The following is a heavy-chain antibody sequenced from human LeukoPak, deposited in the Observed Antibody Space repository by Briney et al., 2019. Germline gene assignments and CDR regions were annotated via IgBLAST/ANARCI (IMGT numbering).Heavy chain of an antibody. V-gene: IGHV1-69*13. J-gene: IGHJ4*02. Sequence: GASVKVSCKASGGTFSSYAISWVRQAPGQGLEWMGGIIPIFGTANYAQKFQGRVTITADESTSTAYMELSRLRSDDTAVYYCARATYYYDSSGYSSWGQGTLVTVSS. CDR3: ARATYYYDSSGYSS. CDR1: GGTFSSYA. CDR2: IIPIFGTA. D-gene: IGHD3-22*01.